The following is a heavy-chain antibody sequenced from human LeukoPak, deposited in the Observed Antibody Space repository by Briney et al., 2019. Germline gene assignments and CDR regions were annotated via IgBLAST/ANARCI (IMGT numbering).Heavy chain of an antibody. CDR3: ARGLASSSGWYGVLDY. CDR2: IWGDGTNK. Sequence: GGSLRLSCAASGFTFSNFAMHWVRQAPGKGLEWVTVIWGDGTNKYHADSVRGRITISRDNSKNALYLQMNTLRVDDTAVYYCARGLASSSGWYGVLDYWGQGTLVTVSS. D-gene: IGHD6-19*01. V-gene: IGHV3-33*01. CDR1: GFTFSNFA. J-gene: IGHJ4*02.